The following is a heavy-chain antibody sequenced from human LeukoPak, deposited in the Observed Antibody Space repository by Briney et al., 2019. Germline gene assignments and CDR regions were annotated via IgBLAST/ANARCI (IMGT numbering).Heavy chain of an antibody. V-gene: IGHV1-2*02. CDR2: INPNTGGT. J-gene: IGHJ4*02. D-gene: IGHD7-27*01. Sequence: ASVKVSCKASQYTFTDCYVYRVRQAPGQGREWMGWINPNTGGTNYAQKFQGRVTMTRDTSISTGYMDLRGLRPDDTAVYYCERAKANWGSGDYWGQGILVTVSS. CDR3: ERAKANWGSGDY. CDR1: QYTFTDCY.